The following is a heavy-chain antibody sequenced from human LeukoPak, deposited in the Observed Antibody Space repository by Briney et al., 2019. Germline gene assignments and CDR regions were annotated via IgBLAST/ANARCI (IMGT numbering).Heavy chain of an antibody. CDR3: AKLKGSSCYGAGDY. CDR2: ITGSGGST. D-gene: IGHD6-13*01. Sequence: PGGCHSLACAAPGFTFTSYGMSWGRQAPGKGLEWVSTITGSGGSTYYADSVKGRFTISRDNSKNTLFLQMNSLRAEDTAIYYCAKLKGSSCYGAGDYWGQRTLVTVSS. V-gene: IGHV3-23*01. J-gene: IGHJ4*02. CDR1: GFTFTSYG.